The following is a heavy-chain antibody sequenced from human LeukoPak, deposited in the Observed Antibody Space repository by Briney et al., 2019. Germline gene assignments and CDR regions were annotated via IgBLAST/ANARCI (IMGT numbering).Heavy chain of an antibody. CDR3: ARDRAMVRGVNQPGELPYYYYGMDV. Sequence: SETLSLTCTVSGGSLSSYYWSWIRQPPGKGLEWIGYIYYSGSTNYNPSLKSRVTISVDTSKNQFSLKLSSVTAADTAVYYCARDRAMVRGVNQPGELPYYYYGMDVWGQGTTVTVSS. V-gene: IGHV4-59*01. CDR2: IYYSGST. J-gene: IGHJ6*02. D-gene: IGHD3-10*01. CDR1: GGSLSSYY.